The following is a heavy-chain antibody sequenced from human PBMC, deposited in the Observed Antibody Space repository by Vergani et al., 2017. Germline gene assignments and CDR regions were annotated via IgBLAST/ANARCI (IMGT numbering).Heavy chain of an antibody. CDR1: GESFSSFY. V-gene: IGHV4-34*02. CDR2: INNDGHT. J-gene: IGHJ4*02. Sequence: QVQLQQWGAGVVKPSGTLSLTCAVFGESFSSFYWSWIRQPPGKGLEWIGEINNDGHTNYNPSLESRVTVSRDTAKNQFSLKLNSVTVADTAVYYCARSRPYCTSGSCPAIWGQGTLVTVSS. CDR3: ARSRPYCTSGSCPAI. D-gene: IGHD2-15*01.